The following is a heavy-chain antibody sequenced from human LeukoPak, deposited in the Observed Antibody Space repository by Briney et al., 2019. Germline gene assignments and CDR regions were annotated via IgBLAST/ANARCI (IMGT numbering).Heavy chain of an antibody. Sequence: SETLSLTCTVSDVSISSYSWSWIRQPAGKGLEWIGRFSSSGSTNYNPSLKSRVTISVDTSKNQFSLKLGSVTAADTAVYYCARGVRYCSSTNCQNYFDPWGQGALVTVSS. CDR1: DVSISSYS. CDR2: FSSSGST. D-gene: IGHD2-2*01. J-gene: IGHJ5*02. CDR3: ARGVRYCSSTNCQNYFDP. V-gene: IGHV4-4*07.